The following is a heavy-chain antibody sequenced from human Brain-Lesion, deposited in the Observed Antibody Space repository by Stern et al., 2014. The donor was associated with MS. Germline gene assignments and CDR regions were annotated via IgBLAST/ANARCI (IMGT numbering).Heavy chain of an antibody. CDR3: ARGRVVPGFQYYATDV. CDR2: IFNSGST. CDR1: GGSISSGGYY. V-gene: IGHV4-61*02. J-gene: IGHJ6*02. D-gene: IGHD2-2*01. Sequence: QVQLQESGPGLVKPSQTLSLSCTVSGGSISSGGYYWSWIRQPAGKGLEWIGRIFNSGSTSYNPSLQSRVTISIDQSKNQFSLRLNSMTAADTAVYYCARGRVVPGFQYYATDVWGQGTTVIVSS.